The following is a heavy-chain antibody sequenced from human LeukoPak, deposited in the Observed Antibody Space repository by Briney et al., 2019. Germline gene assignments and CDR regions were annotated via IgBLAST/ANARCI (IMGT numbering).Heavy chain of an antibody. Sequence: GGSLRLSCAASGFTFSSYAMSWVRQAPAKGLEWVSYISSSSSTIYYADSVKGRFTISRDNAKNSLYLQMNSLRAEDTAVYYCARGSTYYDSSGQVPFDYWGQGTLVTVSS. CDR3: ARGSTYYDSSGQVPFDY. CDR1: GFTFSSYA. D-gene: IGHD3-22*01. V-gene: IGHV3-48*01. CDR2: ISSSSSTI. J-gene: IGHJ4*02.